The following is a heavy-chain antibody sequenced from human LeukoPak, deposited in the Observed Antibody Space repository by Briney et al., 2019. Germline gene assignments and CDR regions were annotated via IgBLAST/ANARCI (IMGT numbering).Heavy chain of an antibody. CDR3: ARGHDSSGYYFWFDP. V-gene: IGHV4-34*01. CDR2: INHSGST. J-gene: IGHJ5*02. D-gene: IGHD3-22*01. Sequence: SETLSLTCAVYGGSFSGYYWSWLRQPPGKGLEWIGEINHSGSTNYNPSLKSRVTISVDMSKNQFSLKLSSVTAADTAVYYCARGHDSSGYYFWFDPWGQGTLVTVSS. CDR1: GGSFSGYY.